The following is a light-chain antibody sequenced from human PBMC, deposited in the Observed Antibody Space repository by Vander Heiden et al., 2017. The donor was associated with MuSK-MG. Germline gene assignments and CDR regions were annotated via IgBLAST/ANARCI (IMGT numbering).Light chain of an antibody. Sequence: DIQMTQSPSSLSASVGDRVTITCRASQSISSYLNWYQQKPGKAPKLLIYAASSLQSGVPSRFSGSGSETDFTLTISSLQPEDFATYYCQQSYSTPFTFGHGTKVDIK. CDR3: QQSYSTPFT. CDR1: QSISSY. J-gene: IGKJ3*01. CDR2: AAS. V-gene: IGKV1-39*01.